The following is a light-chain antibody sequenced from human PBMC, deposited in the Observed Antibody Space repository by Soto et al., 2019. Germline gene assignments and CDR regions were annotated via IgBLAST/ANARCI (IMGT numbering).Light chain of an antibody. CDR3: QQYGRSPFT. CDR1: QRITSNF. Sequence: DIVLTQSPVTLSSSPGERATLSCRASQRITSNFLAWFQQKAGLAPVLLIYASSTRGSGVPARFSGGGSGTDFVLTISRLEPEDLAVYYCQQYGRSPFTFGQGTKVQIK. CDR2: ASS. J-gene: IGKJ2*01. V-gene: IGKV3-20*01.